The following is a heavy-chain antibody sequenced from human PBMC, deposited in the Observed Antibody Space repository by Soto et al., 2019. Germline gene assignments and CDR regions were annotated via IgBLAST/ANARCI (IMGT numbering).Heavy chain of an antibody. CDR1: GYAFTDYY. CDR2: INPKSGGP. V-gene: IGHV1-2*02. J-gene: IGHJ4*02. Sequence: ASVKVSCKTSGYAFTDYYMHWVRQAPGQGFEWVGGINPKSGGPKYVPKFQGRVTVTRDTSTSTAYMELNRLTSDDTAVYYCASEDCRNTNCLKGFDYWGQGTLVTVSS. D-gene: IGHD2-15*01. CDR3: ASEDCRNTNCLKGFDY.